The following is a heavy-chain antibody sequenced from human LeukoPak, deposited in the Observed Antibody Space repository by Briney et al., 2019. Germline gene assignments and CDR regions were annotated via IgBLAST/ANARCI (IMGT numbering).Heavy chain of an antibody. Sequence: PSETLSLTCTVSGGSISSYYWSWIRQPPGKGLEWIGYIYYSGSTNYNPSLKSRVTMSVDTSKNQFSLKLSSVTAADTAVYYCARERRDYGEPYYFDYWGQGTLVTVSS. J-gene: IGHJ4*02. V-gene: IGHV4-59*12. CDR3: ARERRDYGEPYYFDY. D-gene: IGHD4-17*01. CDR1: GGSISSYY. CDR2: IYYSGST.